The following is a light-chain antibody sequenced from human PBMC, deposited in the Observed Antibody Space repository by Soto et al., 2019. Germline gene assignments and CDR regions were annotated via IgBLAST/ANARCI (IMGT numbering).Light chain of an antibody. CDR2: GAS. Sequence: EIVLTQSPGTLSLSPGERATLSYRASQSVSSSCLAWYQQLPGQAPRLLIYGASTRATGLPDRFSGSGSGTDFTLTISRLEPEDFAVYYCQQYGGSPWTFGQGTKVEI. CDR1: QSVSSSC. J-gene: IGKJ1*01. V-gene: IGKV3-20*01. CDR3: QQYGGSPWT.